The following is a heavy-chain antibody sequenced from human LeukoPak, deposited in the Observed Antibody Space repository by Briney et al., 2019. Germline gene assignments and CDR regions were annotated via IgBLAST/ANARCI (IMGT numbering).Heavy chain of an antibody. V-gene: IGHV3-11*06. J-gene: IGHJ4*02. CDR3: ARRLTTGGFFDY. CDR1: GFTFSDYY. D-gene: IGHD4-11*01. Sequence: SGGSLRLSCAASGFTFSDYYMSWIRQAPGKGLEWVSYISSSSSYTNYADSVKGRFTISRDNAKNSLYLRMNSLRAEDTAVYYCARRLTTGGFFDYWGQGTLVTVSS. CDR2: ISSSSSYT.